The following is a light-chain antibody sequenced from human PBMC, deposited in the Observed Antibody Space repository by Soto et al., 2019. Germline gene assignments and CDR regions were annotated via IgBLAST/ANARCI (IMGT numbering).Light chain of an antibody. CDR3: SSYGGSNNGDV. V-gene: IGLV2-8*01. CDR1: SSDVGGYNS. Sequence: QSALTQPPSASGSPGQSVTISCSGTSSDVGGYNSVSWYQQHPGKAPKLMIYEVIKRPSGVPDRFSGSKSGNTASLTVSGLQAEDEADYYCSSYGGSNNGDVFGTGTKVTVL. CDR2: EVI. J-gene: IGLJ1*01.